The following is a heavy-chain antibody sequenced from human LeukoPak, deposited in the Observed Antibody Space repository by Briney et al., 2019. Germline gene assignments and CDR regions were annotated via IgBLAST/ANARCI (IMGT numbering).Heavy chain of an antibody. CDR3: ATALTRGWDN. Sequence: PGGSLRLSYAASGFTLSNCWMSWVRQAPGKGLEWVANIERDGSEKYYVDSVKGRFTISTDNAKNSLFLQMNSLRAEDTAVYYCATALTRGWDNWGQGTLVTVSS. CDR1: GFTLSNCW. V-gene: IGHV3-7*01. D-gene: IGHD6-19*01. J-gene: IGHJ4*02. CDR2: IERDGSEK.